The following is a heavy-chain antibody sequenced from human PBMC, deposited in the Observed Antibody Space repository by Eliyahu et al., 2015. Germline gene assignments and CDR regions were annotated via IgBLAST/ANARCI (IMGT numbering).Heavy chain of an antibody. Sequence: EVQLVESGGGLVXPGGSLTLSCAASGFXFSNTWMSXVRQAPGKGLGWVGRIKSKSDTGAADYAAPVKGRFTISRDDSTNTLYLQMNSLKTGDTAIYFCTKNNWTDVXGFDCWGQGTLVTVSS. CDR2: IKSKSDTGAA. D-gene: IGHD1-20*01. J-gene: IGHJ4*02. CDR3: TKNNWTDVXGFDC. CDR1: GFXFSNTW. V-gene: IGHV3-15*01.